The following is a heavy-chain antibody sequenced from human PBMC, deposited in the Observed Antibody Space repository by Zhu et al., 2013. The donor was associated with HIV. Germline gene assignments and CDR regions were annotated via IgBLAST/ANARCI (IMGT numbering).Heavy chain of an antibody. CDR1: GYTFTGYY. D-gene: IGHD3-10*01. Sequence: QVQLVQSGAEVKKPGASVNVSCKASGYTFTGYYIHWVRQAPGQGLGWMGWMSPNSGNTGYAPKFQGRITITRNTSITTDFMQLSSLRFDDTAMYYCARAGGFDVFDIWGQGTMVTVSS. V-gene: IGHV1-8*03. J-gene: IGHJ3*02. CDR3: ARAGGFDVFDI. CDR2: MSPNSGNT.